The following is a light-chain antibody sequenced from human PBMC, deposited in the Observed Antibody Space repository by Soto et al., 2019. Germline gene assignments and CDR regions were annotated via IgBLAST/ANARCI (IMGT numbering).Light chain of an antibody. J-gene: IGKJ5*01. CDR1: QSVSSN. CDR2: GAS. V-gene: IGKV3-15*01. CDR3: QQYKSWPPIT. Sequence: ESVLTQSPGTLSLSPGERATLSCRASQSVSSNYLAWYQQKPGQAPRLLLYGASTRATGTPTRFSGSGSGTEFTLTISSLQSEDFAIYYCQQYKSWPPITFGQGTRLEIK.